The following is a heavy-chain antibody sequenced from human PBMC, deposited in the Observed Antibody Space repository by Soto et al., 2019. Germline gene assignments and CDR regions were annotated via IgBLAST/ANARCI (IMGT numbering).Heavy chain of an antibody. D-gene: IGHD2-15*01. Sequence: PGGSLRLSCAASGFTFSNAWMNWVRQAPGKGLEWVGRIKSKTDGGTTDYAAPVKGRFTISRDDSKNTLYLQMNSLKTEDTAVYYCTSEVVEGGSSFDYWGQGTLVTVSS. CDR1: GFTFSNAW. V-gene: IGHV3-15*07. CDR2: IKSKTDGGTT. J-gene: IGHJ4*02. CDR3: TSEVVEGGSSFDY.